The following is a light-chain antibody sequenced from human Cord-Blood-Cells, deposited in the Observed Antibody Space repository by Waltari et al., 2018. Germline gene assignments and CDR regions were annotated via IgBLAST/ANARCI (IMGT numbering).Light chain of an antibody. V-gene: IGLV2-14*01. Sequence: QSALTQPASASGSPGQSITISCTGTSSDVGGYNYVPWYQQHPGKAPKLMIYDVSNRPSGVSNRFSGSKSGNTASLTISWLQAEDEADYYCSSYTSSSTLVFGGGTKLTVL. CDR3: SSYTSSSTLV. J-gene: IGLJ2*01. CDR2: DVS. CDR1: SSDVGGYNY.